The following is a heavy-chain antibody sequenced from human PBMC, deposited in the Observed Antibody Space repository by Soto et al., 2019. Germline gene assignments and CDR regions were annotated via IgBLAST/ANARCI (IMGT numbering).Heavy chain of an antibody. V-gene: IGHV4-59*12. J-gene: IGHJ5*02. CDR1: GGSISSYY. CDR3: ARAQFYSGSGRYNNLMFDP. Sequence: SETLSLTCTVSGGSISSYYWSWIRQPPGKGLEWIGYIYYSGSTNYNPSLKSRVTISVDRSNNQFSLTLNSVTAADTAVYYCARAQFYSGSGRYNNLMFDPWGQGIQVTVSS. D-gene: IGHD3-10*01. CDR2: IYYSGST.